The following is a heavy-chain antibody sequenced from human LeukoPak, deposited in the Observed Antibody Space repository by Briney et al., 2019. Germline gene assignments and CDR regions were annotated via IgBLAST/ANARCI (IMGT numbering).Heavy chain of an antibody. CDR2: ISGSXGST. CDR1: GFTFSSYA. Sequence: PGGSLRLSCAASGFTFSSYAXXXXXQAPXXXXXXXXXISGSXGSTYYAXSVXXXXXXSRDNSKNTLYLQMNSLRAEDTAVYYCAKVASTLPPIYYFDYWGQGTLVTVSS. CDR3: AKVASTLPPIYYFDY. D-gene: IGHD1-14*01. V-gene: IGHV3-23*01. J-gene: IGHJ4*02.